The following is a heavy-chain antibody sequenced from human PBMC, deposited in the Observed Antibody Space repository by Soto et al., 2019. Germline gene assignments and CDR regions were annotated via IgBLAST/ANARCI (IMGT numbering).Heavy chain of an antibody. J-gene: IGHJ3*02. CDR1: GYTFTSYA. Sequence: ASVKVSCEASGYTFTSYARHWVRQAPGQRLEWMGWINAGNGNTKYSQKFQGRVTITRDTSASTAYMELSSLRSEDTAVYYCARPSSPRGPDAFDIWGQGTMVTVSS. V-gene: IGHV1-3*01. D-gene: IGHD6-6*01. CDR3: ARPSSPRGPDAFDI. CDR2: INAGNGNT.